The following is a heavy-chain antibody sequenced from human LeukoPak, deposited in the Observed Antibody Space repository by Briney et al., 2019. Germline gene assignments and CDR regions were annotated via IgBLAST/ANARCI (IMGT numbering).Heavy chain of an antibody. Sequence: PSETLSLTCTVSGGSISSSSYYWGWIREPPGKGLEWIGSIYYSGSTYYNPSLKSRVTISVGTSKNQFSLKLSSVTAADTAVHYCAGLDRITMVRGFSDAFDIWGQGTMVTVSS. CDR3: AGLDRITMVRGFSDAFDI. D-gene: IGHD3-10*01. CDR1: GGSISSSSYY. J-gene: IGHJ3*02. V-gene: IGHV4-39*01. CDR2: IYYSGST.